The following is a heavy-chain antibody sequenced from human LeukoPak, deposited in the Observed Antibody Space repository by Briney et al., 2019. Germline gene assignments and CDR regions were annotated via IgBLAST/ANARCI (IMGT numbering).Heavy chain of an antibody. CDR2: INPNSGGT. CDR3: ARGDGIVVVPAAPISYFDY. Sequence: VASVKVSCKASGYTFTGYYMHWVRQAPGQGLEWMGWINPNSGGTNYAQKFQGRVTMTRDTSISTAYMELSRLRSDDTAVYYCARGDGIVVVPAAPISYFDYWGQGTLVTVSS. D-gene: IGHD2-2*01. J-gene: IGHJ4*02. V-gene: IGHV1-2*02. CDR1: GYTFTGYY.